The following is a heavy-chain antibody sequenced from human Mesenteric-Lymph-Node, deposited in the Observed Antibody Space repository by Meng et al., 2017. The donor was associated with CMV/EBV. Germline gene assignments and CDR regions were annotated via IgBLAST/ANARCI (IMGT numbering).Heavy chain of an antibody. D-gene: IGHD2-2*01. CDR2: ISSSSSTI. J-gene: IGHJ6*02. CDR3: ARDRVDCSSTSCHYGMDV. V-gene: IGHV3-48*04. CDR1: AFTFSSYS. Sequence: GESLKISCAASAFTFSSYSMNWVRQAPRKGLEWVSYISSSSSTIYYADSVKGRFTISRDNAKNSLYLQMNSLRAEDTAVYYCARDRVDCSSTSCHYGMDVWGQGTTVTVSS.